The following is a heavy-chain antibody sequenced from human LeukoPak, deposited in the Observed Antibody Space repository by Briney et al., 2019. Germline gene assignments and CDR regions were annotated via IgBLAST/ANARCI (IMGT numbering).Heavy chain of an antibody. CDR2: IKSKTDGGTT. CDR3: ARPYDILTGYMDC. CDR1: GFTFSNAW. J-gene: IGHJ4*02. V-gene: IGHV3-15*01. D-gene: IGHD3-9*01. Sequence: GGSLRLSCAASGFTFSNAWMSWVRQAPGKGLEWVGRIKSKTDGGTTDYAAPVKGRFTISRDDSKNTLYLQMNSLETEDTAVYYCARPYDILTGYMDCWGQGTLVTVSS.